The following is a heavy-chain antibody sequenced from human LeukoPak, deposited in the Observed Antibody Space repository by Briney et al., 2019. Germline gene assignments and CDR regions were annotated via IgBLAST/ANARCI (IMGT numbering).Heavy chain of an antibody. CDR2: IKQDGSQK. V-gene: IGHV3-7*01. Sequence: GGSLRLSCAASGFTSSNYWMSWVRQAPGKGLEWVANIKQDGSQKYVDSVKGRFTISRDNAKNSQYLQMNSLRAEDTAVYYCARIGYSSSSFDYWGQRTPVTVSS. CDR3: ARIGYSSSSFDY. D-gene: IGHD6-6*01. J-gene: IGHJ4*02. CDR1: GFTSSNYW.